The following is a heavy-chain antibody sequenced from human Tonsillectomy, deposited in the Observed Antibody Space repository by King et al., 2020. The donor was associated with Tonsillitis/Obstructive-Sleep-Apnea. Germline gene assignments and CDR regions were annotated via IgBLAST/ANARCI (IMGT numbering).Heavy chain of an antibody. J-gene: IGHJ6*03. D-gene: IGHD2-2*01. CDR1: GFTFRNYA. CDR3: VKFWSEEREAVVVPAAHTRDMDV. V-gene: IGHV3-23*04. CDR2: ISGSGGST. Sequence: VQLVESGGGLVQPGGSLRLSCAASGFTFRNYAMSWVRQAPGKGLEWVSAISGSGGSTYYADSVKGRLTISRDNSKNTLYPQMNSLRAEDTALYYCVKFWSEEREAVVVPAAHTRDMDVWGKGTTVTVSS.